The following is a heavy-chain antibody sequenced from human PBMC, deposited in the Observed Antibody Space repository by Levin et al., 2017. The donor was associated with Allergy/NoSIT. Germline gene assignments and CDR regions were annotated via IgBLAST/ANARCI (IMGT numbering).Heavy chain of an antibody. Sequence: GESLKISCAASGFTFSSYGMHWVRQAPGKGLEWVAVIWYDGSNKYYADSVKGRFTISRDNSKNTLYLQMNSLRAEDTAVYYCARDGHDYGDYLLDYWGQGTLVTVSS. V-gene: IGHV3-33*01. CDR1: GFTFSSYG. CDR2: IWYDGSNK. D-gene: IGHD4-17*01. CDR3: ARDGHDYGDYLLDY. J-gene: IGHJ4*02.